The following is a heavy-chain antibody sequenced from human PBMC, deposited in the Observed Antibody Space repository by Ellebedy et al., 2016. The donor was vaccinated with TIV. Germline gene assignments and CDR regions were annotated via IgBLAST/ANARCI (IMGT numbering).Heavy chain of an antibody. Sequence: SVKVSXXASGFRFSSSVVQWVRQARGHGLEWVGWIVVAGANTNYQQNFQERVTITRDMSTSTVYMELSSLRSEDTAVYYCAREGVYRYDSTGYTLDYWGQGTLVTISS. V-gene: IGHV1-58*01. CDR3: AREGVYRYDSTGYTLDY. CDR2: IVVAGANT. D-gene: IGHD3-22*01. J-gene: IGHJ4*02. CDR1: GFRFSSSV.